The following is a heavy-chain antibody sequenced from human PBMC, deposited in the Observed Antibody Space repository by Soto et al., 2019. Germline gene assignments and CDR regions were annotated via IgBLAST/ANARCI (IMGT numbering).Heavy chain of an antibody. CDR2: ISVSGNII. D-gene: IGHD2-2*01. CDR3: VRDTMRASAAASLDY. CDR1: GFTFSTYE. Sequence: GGSLRLSCAASGFTFSTYEFNWVRQAPGRGLEWISYISVSGNIIKYAESVKGRFTISRDNAGNSLHLHMNNLRVDDTALYFCVRDTMRASAAASLDYWGQGTQVTVSS. V-gene: IGHV3-48*03. J-gene: IGHJ4*02.